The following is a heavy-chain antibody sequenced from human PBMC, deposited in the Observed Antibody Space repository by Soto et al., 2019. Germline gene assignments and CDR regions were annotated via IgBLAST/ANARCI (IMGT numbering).Heavy chain of an antibody. D-gene: IGHD4-4*01. Sequence: EVQLVESGGGLVQPGGSLRLSCAVSGSTVSSSYMSWVRQAPGKGLEWVSVLYNGGETHYADSVKGRFIISRDDSKNTLYLQMNSLSGDDTAVYYCARDSYSKDWGQGTLVTVSS. CDR1: GSTVSSSY. V-gene: IGHV3-66*01. CDR3: ARDSYSKD. J-gene: IGHJ4*02. CDR2: LYNGGET.